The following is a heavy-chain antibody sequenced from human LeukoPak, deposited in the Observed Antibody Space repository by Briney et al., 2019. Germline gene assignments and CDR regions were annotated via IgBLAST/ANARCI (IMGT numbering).Heavy chain of an antibody. CDR3: AKDLGGSYPYYFDY. J-gene: IGHJ4*02. Sequence: GGSLRLSCVASGLTFSSYVMSWVRQAPGKGLEWVSAISGSGGSTYYADSVKGRFTISRDNSKNTLYLQMNSLRAEDTAVYYCAKDLGGSYPYYFDYWGQGTLVTVSS. D-gene: IGHD1-26*01. CDR2: ISGSGGST. V-gene: IGHV3-23*01. CDR1: GLTFSSYV.